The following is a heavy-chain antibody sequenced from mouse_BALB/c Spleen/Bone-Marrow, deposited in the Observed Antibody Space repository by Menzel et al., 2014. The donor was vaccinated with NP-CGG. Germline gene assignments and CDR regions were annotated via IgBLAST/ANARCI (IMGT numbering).Heavy chain of an antibody. V-gene: IGHV5-9-3*01. D-gene: IGHD2-4*01. J-gene: IGHJ2*01. CDR1: GFTFSSYA. CDR3: ARHGITRLLDY. CDR2: ISSGGSYT. Sequence: EVHLVESGGGLVKPGGSLKLSCAASGFTFSSYAMSWVRQTPEKRLEWVATISSGGSYTYYSDSVKGRFTISRDNAKNTLYLQMSSLRSEDTAMYYCARHGITRLLDYWGQGTTLTVSS.